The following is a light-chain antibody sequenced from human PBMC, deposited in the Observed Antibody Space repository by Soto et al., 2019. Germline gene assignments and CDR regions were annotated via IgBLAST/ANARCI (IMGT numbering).Light chain of an antibody. CDR2: EVS. CDR1: SRDVGGYNY. J-gene: IGLJ1*01. Sequence: QSALTQPASVSGSPGQSITISCTGTSRDVGGYNYVSWYQQHPGKAPKLMIYEVSNRPSGVSTHFSGSKSGNTASLTISGHQAEDEADYYCSSYTSSSTYVFGPGTKLTVL. CDR3: SSYTSSSTYV. V-gene: IGLV2-14*01.